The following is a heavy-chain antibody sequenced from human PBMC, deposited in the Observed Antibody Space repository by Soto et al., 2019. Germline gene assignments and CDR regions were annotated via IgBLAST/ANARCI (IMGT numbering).Heavy chain of an antibody. Sequence: GGSLRLSCAASGFTFSRYAMTWVRQAPGKGLEWVSSISGSGATTYYADSVKGRFTISRDNSKNTLYLQMNSLRAEDTAVYYCAKDLRYFAYYGMDVWGQGTTVTVSS. J-gene: IGHJ6*02. CDR3: AKDLRYFAYYGMDV. V-gene: IGHV3-23*01. CDR2: ISGSGATT. D-gene: IGHD3-9*01. CDR1: GFTFSRYA.